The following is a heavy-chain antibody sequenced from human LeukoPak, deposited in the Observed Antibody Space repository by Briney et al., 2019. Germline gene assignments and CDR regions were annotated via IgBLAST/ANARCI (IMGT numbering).Heavy chain of an antibody. J-gene: IGHJ3*02. Sequence: SETLSLTCAVYGGSFSGYYWSWIRQHPGKGLEWIGYIYYSGSTYYNPSLKSRVTISVDTSKNQFSLKLSSVTAADTAVYYCARMKYYCDSSGYYYDAFDIWGQGTMVTVSS. D-gene: IGHD3-22*01. V-gene: IGHV4-31*11. CDR2: IYYSGST. CDR3: ARMKYYCDSSGYYYDAFDI. CDR1: GGSFSGYY.